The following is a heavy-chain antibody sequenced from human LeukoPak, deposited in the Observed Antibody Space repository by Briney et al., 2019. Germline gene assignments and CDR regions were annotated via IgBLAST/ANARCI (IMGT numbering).Heavy chain of an antibody. CDR1: GFTFSSYE. D-gene: IGHD3-10*01. Sequence: GGSLRLSCAASGFTFSSYEMNWVRQAPGEGLEWVSYISSSGSTIYYADSVKGRFTISRDNAKNSLYLQMNSLRAEDTAVYYCARRKVRGLSDYWGQGTLVTVSS. V-gene: IGHV3-48*03. J-gene: IGHJ4*02. CDR3: ARRKVRGLSDY. CDR2: ISSSGSTI.